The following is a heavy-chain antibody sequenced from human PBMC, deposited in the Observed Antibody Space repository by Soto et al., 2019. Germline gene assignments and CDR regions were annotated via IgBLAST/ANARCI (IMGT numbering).Heavy chain of an antibody. D-gene: IGHD1-26*01. CDR2: ISSNGGST. CDR3: SVVFSEEMRAFDI. CDR1: GFTFSDYA. J-gene: IGHJ3*02. V-gene: IGHV3-64*02. Sequence: GGSLRLSCAASGFTFSDYAMHWVRQAPGKGLEYVSAISSNGGSTYYVDSVKGRFSISRDNSKNTLYLQMGSLKTEDMAVYYCSVVFSEEMRAFDIRGQGTMVT.